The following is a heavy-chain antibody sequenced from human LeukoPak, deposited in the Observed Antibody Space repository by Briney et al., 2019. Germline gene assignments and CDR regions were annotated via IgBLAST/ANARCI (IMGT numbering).Heavy chain of an antibody. CDR2: ISAYNGNT. J-gene: IGHJ6*02. CDR3: AREAEDSGSNLYGMDV. D-gene: IGHD3-10*01. V-gene: IGHV1-18*01. Sequence: TSVKVSCKASGYTFTSYGISWVRQAPGQGLEWMGWISAYNGNTNYAQKLQGRVTMTTDTSTSTAYMELRSLRSDDTAVYYCAREAEDSGSNLYGMDVWGQGTTVTVSS. CDR1: GYTFTSYG.